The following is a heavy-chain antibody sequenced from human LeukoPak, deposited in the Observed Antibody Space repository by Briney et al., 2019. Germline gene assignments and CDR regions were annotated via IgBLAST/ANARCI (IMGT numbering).Heavy chain of an antibody. D-gene: IGHD5-24*01. V-gene: IGHV4-34*01. J-gene: IGHJ6*02. Sequence: PSETLSLTCAVYGGSFSGYYWSWIRQPPGKGLEWIGEINHSGSTNYNPSLKSRVTISVDTSKNQFSLKLSSVTAADTAVYYCAKRDSYGMDVWGQGTTVTVSS. CDR1: GGSFSGYY. CDR2: INHSGST. CDR3: AKRDSYGMDV.